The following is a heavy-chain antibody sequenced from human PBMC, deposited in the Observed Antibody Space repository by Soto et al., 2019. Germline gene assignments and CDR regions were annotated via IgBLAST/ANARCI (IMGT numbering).Heavy chain of an antibody. D-gene: IGHD1-26*01. J-gene: IGHJ4*02. CDR3: ASIVGVYWRRFDY. V-gene: IGHV3-23*01. CDR2: ISGTDDYT. Sequence: GGSLRPSCAASGFTLINIAMTWVRQAPVEGREWVSRISGTDDYTYYADSVKGRFTISRDNAKNSLYLQMNSLRDEDTSVYYCASIVGVYWRRFDYWGQGTLVTVSS. CDR1: GFTLINIA.